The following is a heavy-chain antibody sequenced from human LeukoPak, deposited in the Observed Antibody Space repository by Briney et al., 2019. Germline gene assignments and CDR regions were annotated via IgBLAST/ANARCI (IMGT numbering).Heavy chain of an antibody. J-gene: IGHJ6*03. D-gene: IGHD4-17*01. CDR1: GFTFSSYA. CDR3: AKDGDSKSYYYYYMDV. V-gene: IGHV3-23*01. CDR2: ISGSGGST. Sequence: PGGSLRLSCVASGFTFSSYAMSWVRQAPGKGLEWVSAISGSGGSTYYADSVKGRFTISRDNSKNTLYLQMNSLRAEDTAVYYCAKDGDSKSYYYYYMDVWGKGTTVTVSS.